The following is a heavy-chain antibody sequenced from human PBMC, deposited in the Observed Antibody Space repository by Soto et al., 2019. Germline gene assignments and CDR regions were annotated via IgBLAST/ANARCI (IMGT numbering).Heavy chain of an antibody. V-gene: IGHV3-23*01. J-gene: IGHJ4*02. Sequence: EVQLLESGGDLVQPGRSLRLSCAASGFTFSGYAMSWVRQAPGKGLEWVSVIHGGGNSAYYADSVKGRFTISRDNSKNTLYLQMSSVTGEETAVYYCAKDRGRVTRPWHFDYWGQGALVTVSS. CDR2: IHGGGNSA. CDR1: GFTFSGYA. CDR3: AKDRGRVTRPWHFDY. D-gene: IGHD4-17*01.